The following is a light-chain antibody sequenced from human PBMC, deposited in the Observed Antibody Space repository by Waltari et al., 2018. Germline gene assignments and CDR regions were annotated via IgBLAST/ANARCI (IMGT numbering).Light chain of an antibody. J-gene: IGKJ2*01. CDR1: QSVLYSSNNYNY. CDR2: GAS. Sequence: DIVMTQSPDSLAVSLGERASINCKSSQSVLYSSNNYNYLAWYQQKPGQPPQLRIYGASAQESGVPDRFGGSGSGTLFTLTISSLQAEDVAVYYCQQYYESPYTVGQGTKLEIK. CDR3: QQYYESPYT. V-gene: IGKV4-1*01.